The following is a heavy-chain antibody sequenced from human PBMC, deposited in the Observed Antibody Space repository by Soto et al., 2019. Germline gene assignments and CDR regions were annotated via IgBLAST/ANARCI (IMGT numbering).Heavy chain of an antibody. J-gene: IGHJ3*02. D-gene: IGHD1-20*01. Sequence: SVKVSCKASGGTFSSYAISWVRQAPGQGLEWMGGIIPIFGTANYAQKSQGRVTITADESTSTAYMELSSLRSDDTAVYYCARDRGYKPDTFDIWGQGTMVTVSS. V-gene: IGHV1-69*13. CDR1: GGTFSSYA. CDR2: IIPIFGTA. CDR3: ARDRGYKPDTFDI.